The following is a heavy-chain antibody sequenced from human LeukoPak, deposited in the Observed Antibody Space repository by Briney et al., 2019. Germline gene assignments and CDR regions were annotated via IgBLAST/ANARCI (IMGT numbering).Heavy chain of an antibody. V-gene: IGHV1-2*02. CDR3: ARAGHLRFLEWPWDY. CDR1: GYTFTGYC. J-gene: IGHJ4*02. CDR2: INPNSGGT. Sequence: ASVKVSCKASGYTFTGYCMHWVRRAPGQGLEWMGWINPNSGGTNYAQKFQGRVTMTRDTSISTAYMELSRLRSDDTAVYYCARAGHLRFLEWPWDYWGQGTLVTVSS. D-gene: IGHD3-3*01.